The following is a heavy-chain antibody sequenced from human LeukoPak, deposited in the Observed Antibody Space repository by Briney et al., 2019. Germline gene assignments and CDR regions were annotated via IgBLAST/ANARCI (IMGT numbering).Heavy chain of an antibody. CDR2: ISPDGRST. CDR1: GFTFSVFW. V-gene: IGHV3-74*01. J-gene: IGHJ5*02. D-gene: IGHD3-9*01. CDR3: AKAAPYYDILTGQS. Sequence: GGSLRLSCAASGFTFSVFWMFWVRQAPGQGLVWVSHISPDGRSTNYADSVKGRFTISRDNSKNTLYLQMNSLRAEDTAVYYCAKAAPYYDILTGQSWGQGTLVTVSS.